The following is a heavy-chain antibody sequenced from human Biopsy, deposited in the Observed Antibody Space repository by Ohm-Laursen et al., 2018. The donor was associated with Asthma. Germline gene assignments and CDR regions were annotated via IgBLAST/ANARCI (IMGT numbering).Heavy chain of an antibody. V-gene: IGHV3-53*01. Sequence: SLRISCAASGVTVSRDYMFWVRQAPGKGLEWVSVIYSGGTSHTADSVRGRFTISRDYSKNTLYLQMHSLRAEDTAVYYCARGDSSNWSHYYFDYWGQGTLVTVSS. CDR2: IYSGGTS. J-gene: IGHJ4*02. CDR3: ARGDSSNWSHYYFDY. CDR1: GVTVSRDY. D-gene: IGHD3-22*01.